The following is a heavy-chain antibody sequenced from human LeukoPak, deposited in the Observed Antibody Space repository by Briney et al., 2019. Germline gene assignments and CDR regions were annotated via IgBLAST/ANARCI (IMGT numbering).Heavy chain of an antibody. J-gene: IGHJ6*03. CDR1: GYTFTSYG. CDR3: ASTYWSSTSCCNYYMDV. V-gene: IGHV1-18*01. D-gene: IGHD2-2*01. Sequence: ASVKVSCKASGYTFTSYGISWVRQAPGQGLEWMGWISAYNGNTNSAQKLQGRVTMTTDTSTSTAYMELSSLRSDDTALYCCASTYWSSTSCCNYYMDVWGKGTTVTVSS. CDR2: ISAYNGNT.